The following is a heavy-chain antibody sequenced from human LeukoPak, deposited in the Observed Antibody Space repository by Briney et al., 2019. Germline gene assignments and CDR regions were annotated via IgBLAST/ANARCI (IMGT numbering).Heavy chain of an antibody. D-gene: IGHD6-6*01. V-gene: IGHV4-4*02. Sequence: PSGTLSLTCAVSGGSISSSNWWSWVRQPPGKGLEWIGEIYHSGSTNYNPSLKSRVTISVDTSKNQFSLKLSSVTAADTAVYYCARHHGPYSSSSRYYYYYMDVWGKGTTVTVSS. CDR2: IYHSGST. J-gene: IGHJ6*03. CDR3: ARHHGPYSSSSRYYYYYMDV. CDR1: GGSISSSNW.